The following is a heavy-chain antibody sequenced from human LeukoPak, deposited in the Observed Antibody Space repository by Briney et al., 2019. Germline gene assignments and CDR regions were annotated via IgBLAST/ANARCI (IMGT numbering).Heavy chain of an antibody. CDR2: IKQDGSEK. D-gene: IGHD3-22*01. CDR3: ARGEDYYDSSDGKRAPPFDY. Sequence: GGSLRLSCAASGFTFSSYWMSWVRQAPGKGLEWVANIKQDGSEKYYVDSVKGRFTISRDNAKNSLYLQMNSLRAEDTAVYYCARGEDYYDSSDGKRAPPFDYWGQGTLVTVSS. V-gene: IGHV3-7*01. J-gene: IGHJ4*02. CDR1: GFTFSSYW.